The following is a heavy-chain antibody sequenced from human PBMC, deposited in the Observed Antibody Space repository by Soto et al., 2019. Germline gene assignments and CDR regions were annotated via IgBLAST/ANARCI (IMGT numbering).Heavy chain of an antibody. V-gene: IGHV3-23*01. J-gene: IGHJ6*02. CDR1: GFTFSCYA. D-gene: IGHD6-13*01. Sequence: GGSLRLSCAASGFTFSCYAMSWVRQAPGKGLEWVSSISGSGGTTYYADSVKGRFTISRDNTKNTLYLQMNSLKAEDTAVYYCANRDIAAASTERDYYYYGMDVWGQGTTVTVSS. CDR2: ISGSGGTT. CDR3: ANRDIAAASTERDYYYYGMDV.